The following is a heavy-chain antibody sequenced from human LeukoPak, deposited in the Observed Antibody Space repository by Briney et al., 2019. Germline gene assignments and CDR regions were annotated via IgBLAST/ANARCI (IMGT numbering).Heavy chain of an antibody. V-gene: IGHV1-18*01. Sequence: SVKVSCKASGYTFTSYGISWVRQAPGQGLEWMGWISVYNGNTNYAQKLQGRVTMTTDTSTSTAYMELRSLRSDDTAVYYCARVEVVVVTAILIHAFDIWGQGTMVTVSS. J-gene: IGHJ3*02. D-gene: IGHD2-21*02. CDR1: GYTFTSYG. CDR3: ARVEVVVVTAILIHAFDI. CDR2: ISVYNGNT.